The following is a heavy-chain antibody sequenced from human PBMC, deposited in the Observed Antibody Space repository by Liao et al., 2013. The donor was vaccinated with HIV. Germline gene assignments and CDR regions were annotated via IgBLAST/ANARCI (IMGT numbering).Heavy chain of an antibody. CDR3: GIAARPILVQH. CDR1: GGSFSNYY. V-gene: IGHV4-59*10. CDR2: ILTSGSS. Sequence: QVQLQQWGAGLLKPSETLSLTCAVYGGSFSNYYWSWIRQPAGKGLEWIGRILTSGSSNYNPSLKSRVTISVDTSKNQFSLKLSSVTAADTAVYYCGIAARPILVQHWGQGTLVTVSS. J-gene: IGHJ1*01. D-gene: IGHD6-6*01.